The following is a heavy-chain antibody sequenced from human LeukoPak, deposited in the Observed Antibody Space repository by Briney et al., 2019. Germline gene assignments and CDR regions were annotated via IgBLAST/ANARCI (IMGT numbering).Heavy chain of an antibody. V-gene: IGHV3-21*01. Sequence: GGSLRLSCAASGFTFSSYSMNWVRQAPGKGLEWVSSISSSSSYIYYADSVKGRFTISRDNAKNSLYLQMNSLRNEDTAVYYCARDRRHCSSPSCYIKGFDPWGQGTLVTVSS. J-gene: IGHJ5*02. CDR3: ARDRRHCSSPSCYIKGFDP. CDR1: GFTFSSYS. CDR2: ISSSSSYI. D-gene: IGHD2-2*01.